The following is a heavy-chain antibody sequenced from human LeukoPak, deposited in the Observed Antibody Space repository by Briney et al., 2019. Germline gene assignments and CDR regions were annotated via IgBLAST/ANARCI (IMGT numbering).Heavy chain of an antibody. CDR3: AREDVDITVATSGAFDI. D-gene: IGHD6-19*01. CDR2: IISDGRST. Sequence: GGSLRLSCAASGFTFSSYWMHWVRQAPGKGLVWVSRIISDGRSTSYADSVKGRFTISRDNAKNTLFLQMNSLRAEDTALYYCAREDVDITVATSGAFDIWGQGTMVTVSS. V-gene: IGHV3-74*01. CDR1: GFTFSSYW. J-gene: IGHJ3*02.